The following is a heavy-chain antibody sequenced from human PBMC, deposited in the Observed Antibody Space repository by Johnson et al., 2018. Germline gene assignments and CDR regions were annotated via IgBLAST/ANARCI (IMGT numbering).Heavy chain of an antibody. D-gene: IGHD3-10*01. CDR2: IKQDGGEK. Sequence: VQLVESGGGLVQPGRSLRLSCAASGFISGNYWMTWGRQAPGKGLEWVATIKQDGGEKYYVESVRGRFTISRENAKNSLYLQMNSLRAEDTAGYYCARGLFGAGTYFDSWGQGTLVTVSS. CDR1: GFISGNYW. V-gene: IGHV3-7*01. J-gene: IGHJ4*02. CDR3: ARGLFGAGTYFDS.